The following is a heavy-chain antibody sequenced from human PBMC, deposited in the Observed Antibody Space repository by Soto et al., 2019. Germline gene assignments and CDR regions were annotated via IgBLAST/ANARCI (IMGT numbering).Heavy chain of an antibody. CDR3: ASTNSGSYWEFDY. Sequence: GASVKVSCKASGFSLTGYYFHWIRAAPGQGLEWLGWINPNTGGTTYAQKFQGRVTLTWDTSINTAYMELSSLRPDDTAVYYCASTNSGSYWEFDYRGQGTLDTVSS. D-gene: IGHD1-26*01. V-gene: IGHV1-2*02. J-gene: IGHJ4*02. CDR2: INPNTGGT. CDR1: GFSLTGYY.